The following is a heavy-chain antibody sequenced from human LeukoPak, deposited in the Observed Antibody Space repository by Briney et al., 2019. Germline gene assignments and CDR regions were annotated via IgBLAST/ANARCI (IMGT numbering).Heavy chain of an antibody. CDR3: AKKDSYGYNYFDY. CDR2: IWYDGSNK. Sequence: PGGSLRLSCAASGFTFSSYGMDWVRQAPGKGLEWVAVIWYDGSNKYYADSVKGRFTISRDNSKNTLYLQMNSLRAEDTAVYYCAKKDSYGYNYFDYWGQGTLVTVSS. D-gene: IGHD5-18*01. CDR1: GFTFSSYG. J-gene: IGHJ4*02. V-gene: IGHV3-33*06.